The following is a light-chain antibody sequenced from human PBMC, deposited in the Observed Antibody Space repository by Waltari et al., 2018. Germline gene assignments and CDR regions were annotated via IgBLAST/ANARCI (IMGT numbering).Light chain of an antibody. CDR2: DVS. Sequence: QSALTQPASVSGSPGQSITISCTGTSSDVGGYNYVSWHQQHPGKAPKLIIYDVSNRPSGVSNRFAGSKSSNTASLTISGLQAEDEADYYCSSYTSRSPVVFGGGTKLTVL. V-gene: IGLV2-14*01. CDR3: SSYTSRSPVV. CDR1: SSDVGGYNY. J-gene: IGLJ2*01.